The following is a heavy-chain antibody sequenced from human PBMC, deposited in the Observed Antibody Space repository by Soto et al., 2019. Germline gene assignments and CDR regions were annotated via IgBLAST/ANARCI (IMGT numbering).Heavy chain of an antibody. CDR3: VRGGSNYAS. Sequence: EVQLVESGGGLVQPGGSLRLSCTASGFTFSDSWMTWVRQAPGKGLEWVARIKPDESEKKYADSVKGRFSISRDNAKNSMYLQMDRLGGEDTAVDYCVRGGSNYASWGQGTLVTVSS. V-gene: IGHV3-7*01. CDR2: IKPDESEK. D-gene: IGHD4-4*01. CDR1: GFTFSDSW. J-gene: IGHJ5*02.